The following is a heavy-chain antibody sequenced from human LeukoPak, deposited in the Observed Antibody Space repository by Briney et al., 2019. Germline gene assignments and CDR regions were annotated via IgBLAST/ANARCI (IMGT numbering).Heavy chain of an antibody. D-gene: IGHD3-22*01. Sequence: SETLSLTCTVSGGSISSYYWSWIRQPPGKGLEWIGYIYYSGSTNYNPSLKSRVTISVDTSKNQFSLRLHSVTAADTAVYYCASYVDSSGYLQYFQPWGPGTLVTVSS. CDR1: GGSISSYY. V-gene: IGHV4-59*08. CDR2: IYYSGST. J-gene: IGHJ1*01. CDR3: ASYVDSSGYLQYFQP.